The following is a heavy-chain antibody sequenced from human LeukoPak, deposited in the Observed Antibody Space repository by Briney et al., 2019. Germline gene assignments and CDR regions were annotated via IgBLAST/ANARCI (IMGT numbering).Heavy chain of an antibody. CDR2: ISAYNGNT. Sequence: ASVKVSCKASGYTFTSYGISWVRQAPGQGLEWMGWISAYNGNTNYAQKLQGRVTMTTDTSTSTAYMELRSLRSDDTAVYYCARDGGDYVWGSYLAFDIWGQGTMVTVSS. CDR3: ARDGGDYVWGSYLAFDI. V-gene: IGHV1-18*01. CDR1: GYTFTSYG. J-gene: IGHJ3*02. D-gene: IGHD3-16*02.